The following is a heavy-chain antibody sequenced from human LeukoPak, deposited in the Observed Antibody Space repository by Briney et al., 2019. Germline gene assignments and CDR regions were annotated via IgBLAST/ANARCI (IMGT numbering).Heavy chain of an antibody. CDR1: GGSFSGYY. D-gene: IGHD3-3*01. V-gene: IGHV4-34*01. J-gene: IGHJ5*02. CDR3: ARGRGITIFGVVIADWFDP. Sequence: PSETLSLTCAVYGGSFSGYYWSWIRQPPGKGLEWIGEISHSGSTNYNPSLKSRVTISVDTSKNQFSLKLSSVTAADTAVYYCARGRGITIFGVVIADWFDPWGQGTLVTVSS. CDR2: ISHSGST.